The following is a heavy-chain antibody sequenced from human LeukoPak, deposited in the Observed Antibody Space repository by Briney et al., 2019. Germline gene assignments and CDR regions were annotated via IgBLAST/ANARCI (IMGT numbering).Heavy chain of an antibody. Sequence: SETLSLTCTVSGGSISSGGYYWSWIRQHPGKGLEWIGYIYYSGSTYYNPSLKSRVTISVDTSKNQFSLKLSSVTAADTAVYYCALAYSSSYRSFDYWGQGTLVTVSS. J-gene: IGHJ4*02. CDR3: ALAYSSSYRSFDY. CDR1: GGSISSGGYY. CDR2: IYYSGST. V-gene: IGHV4-31*03. D-gene: IGHD6-6*01.